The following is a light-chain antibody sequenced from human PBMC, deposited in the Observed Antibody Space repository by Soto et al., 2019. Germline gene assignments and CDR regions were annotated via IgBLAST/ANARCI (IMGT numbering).Light chain of an antibody. J-gene: IGKJ1*01. CDR1: EGIGDT. CDR2: DTS. CDR3: QPYHYWTRT. Sequence: SQSASALSVSTGEGVTLSCRANEGIGDTLAWYQHKPGQTPRLLIYDTSTTATGVPVRFSCSRCGPEFNLTINSLRSEDFAIYYCQPYHYWTRTFGQGTKVDIK. V-gene: IGKV3-15*01.